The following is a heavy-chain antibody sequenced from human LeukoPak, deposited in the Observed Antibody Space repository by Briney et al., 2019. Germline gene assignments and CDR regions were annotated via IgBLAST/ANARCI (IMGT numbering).Heavy chain of an antibody. D-gene: IGHD6-19*01. Sequence: PGGSLRLSCAASGFTFSSYAMSWVRQAPGKGLEWVSAISGSGGSTYYADSVKGRFTISRDNSKNTLYLQMNSLRAEDTAVYYCAEEKGFSSGWEHFDYWGQGTLVTVSS. CDR3: AEEKGFSSGWEHFDY. V-gene: IGHV3-23*01. J-gene: IGHJ4*02. CDR1: GFTFSSYA. CDR2: ISGSGGST.